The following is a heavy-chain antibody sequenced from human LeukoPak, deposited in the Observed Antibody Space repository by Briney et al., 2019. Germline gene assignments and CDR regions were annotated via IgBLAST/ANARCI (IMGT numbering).Heavy chain of an antibody. CDR2: IYYSGST. CDR3: ARHARGHLGGPSFDY. V-gene: IGHV4-39*01. J-gene: IGHJ4*02. CDR1: GGSISSSSYY. Sequence: SETLSLTCTVSGGSISSSSYYWGWIRQPPGKGLEWIGSIYYSGSTYYNPSLKSRVTISVDTSKNQFSLKLSPVTAADTTMYYCARHARGHLGGPSFDYWGQGTLVTVSS.